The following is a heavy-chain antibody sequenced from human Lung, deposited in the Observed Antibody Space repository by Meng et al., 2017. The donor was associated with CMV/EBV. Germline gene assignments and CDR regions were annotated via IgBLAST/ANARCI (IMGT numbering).Heavy chain of an antibody. CDR2: IPHRGSS. CDR1: GDSITNHNW. Sequence: QVQLRESGPALVQPSEPLSLTCAVSGDSITNHNWWAWVRQPPGKGLEWIGEIPHRGSSAYNPSLKSRVSMSIDKSKNQFSLTLTSVTAADTAVYHCLRRSGGSVWGQGTLVTVSS. CDR3: LRRSGGSV. J-gene: IGHJ1*01. D-gene: IGHD3-10*01. V-gene: IGHV4-4*02.